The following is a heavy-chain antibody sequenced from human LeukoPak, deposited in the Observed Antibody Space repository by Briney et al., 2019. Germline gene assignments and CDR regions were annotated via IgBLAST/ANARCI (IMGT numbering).Heavy chain of an antibody. Sequence: ASVKVSCKTSGYTFSSFGITWVRQAPGQGLEWMGWISAYYGNTNYVEKLRGRVTMTTDRSTATAYMELRSLTSDDTAVYYCARDPFYDTVGGSYRPLDYWGQGTPITVSS. D-gene: IGHD3-16*02. CDR3: ARDPFYDTVGGSYRPLDY. J-gene: IGHJ4*02. CDR2: ISAYYGNT. V-gene: IGHV1-18*01. CDR1: GYTFSSFG.